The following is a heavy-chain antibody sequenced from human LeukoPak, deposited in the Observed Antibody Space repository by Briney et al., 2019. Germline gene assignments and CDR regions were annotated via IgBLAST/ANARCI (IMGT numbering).Heavy chain of an antibody. V-gene: IGHV3-30*03. CDR1: GFTFSSYG. CDR3: ARPQSSSGYYWPFDD. CDR2: ISYDGSNK. D-gene: IGHD3-22*01. J-gene: IGHJ4*02. Sequence: GGSLRLSCAASGFTFSSYGMHWVRQAPGKGLEWVAVISYDGSNKYYADSVKGRFTISRDNSKNTLYLQMNSLRAEDTAVYYCARPQSSSGYYWPFDDWGQGTLVTVSS.